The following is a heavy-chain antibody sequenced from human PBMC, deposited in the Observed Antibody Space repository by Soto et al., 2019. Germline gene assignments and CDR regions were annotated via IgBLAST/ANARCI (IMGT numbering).Heavy chain of an antibody. V-gene: IGHV4-59*08. CDR2: IYYSGST. J-gene: IGHJ6*03. D-gene: IGHD5-18*01. CDR3: AKSRDTYYYYYMDV. Sequence: SETLSLTCTVSGGSINSFYWSWIRQPPGKGLEWIGYIYYSGSTNYNPSLKSRVTISLDTSKNQFSLDLSSVTAADTAVYFCAKSRDTYYYYYMDVWGKGTTVTVSS. CDR1: GGSINSFY.